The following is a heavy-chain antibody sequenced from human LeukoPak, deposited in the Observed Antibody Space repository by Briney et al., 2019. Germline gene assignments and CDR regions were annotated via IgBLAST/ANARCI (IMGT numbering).Heavy chain of an antibody. CDR2: INHSGST. D-gene: IGHD3-22*01. J-gene: IGHJ4*02. CDR3: ARVGFTMIVL. Sequence: SGTLSLTCAVYGGSFSGYYWSWIRQPPGKGLEWIGEINHSGSTNYNPSLKSRVTISVDTSKNQFSLKLSSVTAADTAVYYCARVGFTMIVLWGQGTLVTVSS. CDR1: GGSFSGYY. V-gene: IGHV4-34*01.